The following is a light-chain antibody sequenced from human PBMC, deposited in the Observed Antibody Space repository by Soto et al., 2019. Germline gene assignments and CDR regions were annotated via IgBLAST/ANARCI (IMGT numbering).Light chain of an antibody. V-gene: IGKV1-5*03. CDR1: QSIGNW. CDR3: QQYRT. Sequence: DIQMTQSPSTLSASVGDRVTITCRASQSIGNWLAWYQQKPGKAPKLLIYKASSVESGAPSRCSGSGSGTEFTLTISSLQPDDFATYYCQQYRTFGQGTRVQIK. CDR2: KAS. J-gene: IGKJ1*01.